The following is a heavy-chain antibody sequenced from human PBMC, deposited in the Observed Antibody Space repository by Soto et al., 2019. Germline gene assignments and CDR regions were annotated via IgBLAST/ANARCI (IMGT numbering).Heavy chain of an antibody. D-gene: IGHD3-3*01. J-gene: IGHJ4*02. CDR1: GFTFSSYA. Sequence: SLRLSCAASGFTFSSYAMSCVRQAPGKGLEWVSAISGSGGSTYYADSVKGRFTISRDNSKNTLYLQMNSLRAEDTAVYYCAKGRDFWSGYYIWGQGTLVTVSS. CDR3: AKGRDFWSGYYI. V-gene: IGHV3-23*01. CDR2: ISGSGGST.